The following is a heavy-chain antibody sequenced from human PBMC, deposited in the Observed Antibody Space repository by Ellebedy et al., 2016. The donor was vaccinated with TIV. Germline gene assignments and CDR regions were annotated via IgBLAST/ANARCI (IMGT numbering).Heavy chain of an antibody. J-gene: IGHJ4*02. V-gene: IGHV3-23*01. Sequence: GESLKISCAASGFAFTTCAMSWVRQAPGKGLEWVSTIFRDGGTTYYADSVKGRFTISRDNSKDTLSLQMNSLRAEDTAVYYCAKAGQWLEYYFDYWGQGTLVTVSS. CDR1: GFAFTTCA. CDR3: AKAGQWLEYYFDY. D-gene: IGHD6-19*01. CDR2: IFRDGGTT.